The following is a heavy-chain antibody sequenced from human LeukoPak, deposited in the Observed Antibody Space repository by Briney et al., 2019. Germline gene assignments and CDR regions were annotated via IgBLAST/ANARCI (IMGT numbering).Heavy chain of an antibody. CDR1: GYTFTSYY. V-gene: IGHV1-46*01. J-gene: IGHJ1*01. Sequence: ASVKVSCKASGYTFTSYYMHWVRQAPGQGLEWMGIINPSGGSTSYAQKFQGRVTITADKSTSTAYMELSSLRSEDTAVYYCARDCSGGSCYSVPPHWGQGTLVTVSP. CDR2: INPSGGST. D-gene: IGHD2-15*01. CDR3: ARDCSGGSCYSVPPH.